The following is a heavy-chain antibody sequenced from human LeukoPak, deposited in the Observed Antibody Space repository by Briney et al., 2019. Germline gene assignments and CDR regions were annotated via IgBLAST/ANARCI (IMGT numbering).Heavy chain of an antibody. V-gene: IGHV5-51*01. CDR1: GNSFTSYW. Sequence: GESLKISCKASGNSFTSYWIAWVRQMPGRGLEWMGLVYPLDSETRYGPSFQGQVTISADKSTSSAFLQWDSLKASDTAMYYCVRHNTGADYWGQGTLVTVSS. J-gene: IGHJ4*02. CDR2: VYPLDSET. D-gene: IGHD1-14*01. CDR3: VRHNTGADY.